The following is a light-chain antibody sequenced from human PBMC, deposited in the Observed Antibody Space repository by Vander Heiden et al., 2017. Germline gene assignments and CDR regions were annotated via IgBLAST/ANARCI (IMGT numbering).Light chain of an antibody. CDR1: QSLLHSNGYNY. CDR3: MQALQTPLT. Sequence: EIVMTQSLLSLPVTPGEPASISCRSSQSLLHSNGYNYLDWYLQKPGQSPQLLIYLGSNRASGVPDRFSGSGSGTDFTLKISRVEAEDVGVYYCMQALQTPLTFGGGTKVEIK. J-gene: IGKJ4*01. CDR2: LGS. V-gene: IGKV2-28*01.